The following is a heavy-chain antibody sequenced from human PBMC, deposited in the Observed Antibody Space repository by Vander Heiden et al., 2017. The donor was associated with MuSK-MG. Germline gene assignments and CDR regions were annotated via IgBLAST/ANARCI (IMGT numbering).Heavy chain of an antibody. Sequence: QVQLQESGPGLVKPSETLPRTCAVSGGSISSYYWSWIRQAPGKGLEWIGYIYYRWSTNYNPSLKSRVTISVDTSKNQFSLKLSSVTAADKAVYYCAREKTGTTFDYWGQGTLVTVSS. CDR1: GGSISSYY. CDR3: AREKTGTTFDY. V-gene: IGHV4-59*01. J-gene: IGHJ4*02. D-gene: IGHD1-1*01. CDR2: IYYRWST.